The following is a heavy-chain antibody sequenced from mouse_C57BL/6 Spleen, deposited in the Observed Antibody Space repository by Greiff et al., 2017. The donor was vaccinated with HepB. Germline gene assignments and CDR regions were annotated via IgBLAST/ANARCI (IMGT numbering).Heavy chain of an antibody. J-gene: IGHJ3*01. CDR1: GFTFNTYA. CDR3: VREEERLLLFAY. V-gene: IGHV10-3*01. CDR2: IRSKSSNYAT. Sequence: EVQGVESGGGLVQPKGSLKLSCAASGFTFNTYAMHWVRQAPGKGLEWVARIRSKSSNYATYYADSVKDRFTISRDDSQSMLYLQMNNLKTEDTAMYYWVREEERLLLFAYWGQGTLVTVSA. D-gene: IGHD1-1*01.